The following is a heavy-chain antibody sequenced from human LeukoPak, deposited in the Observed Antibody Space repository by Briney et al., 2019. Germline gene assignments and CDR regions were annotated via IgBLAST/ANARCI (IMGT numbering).Heavy chain of an antibody. CDR1: GFTFSDYW. J-gene: IGHJ4*02. CDR2: VNRDGSST. CDR3: AKGNRGSSSFDY. V-gene: IGHV3-74*01. D-gene: IGHD1-26*01. Sequence: GGSLRLSFAASGFTFSDYWMHWVRQAPGKGLVWVSRVNRDGSSTSYADSVKGRFTISRDNAKNTLSLQMNSLRAEDTAIYYCAKGNRGSSSFDYWGQGTLVTVSS.